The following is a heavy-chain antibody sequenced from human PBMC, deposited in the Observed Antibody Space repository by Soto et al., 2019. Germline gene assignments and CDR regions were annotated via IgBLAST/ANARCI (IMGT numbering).Heavy chain of an antibody. D-gene: IGHD3-3*01. J-gene: IGHJ4*02. V-gene: IGHV1-18*04. Sequence: ASVKVSCKASGYTFTSYGISWVGQAPGQGLEWMGWISAYNGNTNYAQKLQGRVTMTTDTSTSTAYMELRSLRSDDTAVYYCASDLYVGCSSTSCPKYDFWSGYRNQGVFEYWGQGTLVNVSS. CDR3: ASDLYVGCSSTSCPKYDFWSGYRNQGVFEY. CDR2: ISAYNGNT. CDR1: GYTFTSYG.